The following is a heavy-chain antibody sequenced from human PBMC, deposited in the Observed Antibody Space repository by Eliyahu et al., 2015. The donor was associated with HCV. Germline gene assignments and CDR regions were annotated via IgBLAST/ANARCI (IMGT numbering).Heavy chain of an antibody. J-gene: IGHJ4*02. CDR1: GYTFTTYY. D-gene: IGHD2-15*01. CDR3: ARDKYCSGGRCYVFDY. Sequence: QVQLVQSGAEVKKPEASVKVSCKASGYTFTTYYMQWVRQAPGQGLEWMGTINPRGGSTIYAQKFQGRVTMTRDTSTSTVYMELSSLRSEDTAVYYCARDKYCSGGRCYVFDYWGQGTLVTVSS. CDR2: INPRGGST. V-gene: IGHV1-46*01.